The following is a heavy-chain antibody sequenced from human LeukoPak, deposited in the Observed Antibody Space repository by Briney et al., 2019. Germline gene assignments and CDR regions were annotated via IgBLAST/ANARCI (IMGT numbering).Heavy chain of an antibody. CDR3: ARQSPNSSGWYDFDY. V-gene: IGHV4-59*08. CDR1: GGSISSYH. D-gene: IGHD6-19*01. Sequence: SETLSPTCSVSGGSISSYHWNWIRQPPGKGLEWIGYINYSGTTNYNPSLKSRVTISIDTSQNQFSLKLSALTAADTPVYICARQSPNSSGWYDFDYWGEGALVTVSS. J-gene: IGHJ4*02. CDR2: INYSGTT.